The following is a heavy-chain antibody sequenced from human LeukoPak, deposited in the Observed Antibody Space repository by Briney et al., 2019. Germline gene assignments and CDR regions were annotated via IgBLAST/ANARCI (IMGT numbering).Heavy chain of an antibody. CDR3: ARDGYCSSSGCSSWFDP. CDR1: GYTFTGYY. CDR2: INPNSCAT. J-gene: IGHJ5*02. Sequence: SSVKVSCKASGYTFTGYYLHWVRQAPGQGLEWMGWINPNSCATNYAQMFQGRVTMTRETSISTAYMELSRLRSDEPAVYYCARDGYCSSSGCSSWFDPWGQGTLVTVSS. D-gene: IGHD2-2*01. V-gene: IGHV1-2*02.